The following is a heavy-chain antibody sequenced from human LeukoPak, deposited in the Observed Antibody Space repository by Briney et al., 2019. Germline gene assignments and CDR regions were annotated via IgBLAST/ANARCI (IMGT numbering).Heavy chain of an antibody. D-gene: IGHD2-21*02. CDR2: ISTTGSRT. V-gene: IGHV3-64*04. CDR3: AREGYCGGDCFLY. J-gene: IGHJ4*02. CDR1: GLTFPSYA. Sequence: GGSLRLSCSASGLTFPSYALHWVRQAPGKGLEYVSAISTTGSRTYYADSVKGRFTISRDNSKSTMYLQMNSLRAEDTAVYYCAREGYCGGDCFLYWGQGTLVTVSS.